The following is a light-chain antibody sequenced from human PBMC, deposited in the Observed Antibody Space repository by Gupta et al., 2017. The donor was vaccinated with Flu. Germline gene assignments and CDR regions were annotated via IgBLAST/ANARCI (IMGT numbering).Light chain of an antibody. Sequence: PSTLSAFVGDRVTIPCRASQTIGRWLAWFQQKPGDTPKLLIYQSSSLESGVPPRFSGRGSGTEFTLTIRGLQSEDSATYYCHQYYTYPYTFGQGTKLEVK. CDR3: HQYYTYPYT. V-gene: IGKV1-5*03. CDR1: QTIGRW. J-gene: IGKJ2*01. CDR2: QSS.